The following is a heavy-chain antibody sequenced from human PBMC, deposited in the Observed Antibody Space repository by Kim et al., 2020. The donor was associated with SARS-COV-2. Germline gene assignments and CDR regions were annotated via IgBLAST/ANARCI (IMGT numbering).Heavy chain of an antibody. J-gene: IGHJ4*02. V-gene: IGHV4-34*01. D-gene: IGHD2-2*01. CDR3: AGYCSSTSCYGRVDY. CDR2: INHSGST. CDR1: GGSFSGYY. Sequence: SETLSLTCAVYGGSFSGYYWSWIRQPPGKGLEWIGEINHSGSTNYNPSLKSRVTISVDTSKNQFSLKLSSVTAADTAVYYCAGYCSSTSCYGRVDYWGQG.